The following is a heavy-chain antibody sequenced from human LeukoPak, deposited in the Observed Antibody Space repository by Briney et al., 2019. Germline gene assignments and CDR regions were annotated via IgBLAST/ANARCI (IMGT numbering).Heavy chain of an antibody. Sequence: GGSLRLSCAASGFTVSSNYMSWVRQAPGKGLEWVSVTYAGGSRYYADSVKGRFTISRDNSKNTLYLQMNSLRAEDTAVYYCASRPGFDYWGQGTLVTVSS. CDR3: ASRPGFDY. D-gene: IGHD6-6*01. V-gene: IGHV3-53*01. CDR2: TYAGGSR. J-gene: IGHJ4*02. CDR1: GFTVSSNY.